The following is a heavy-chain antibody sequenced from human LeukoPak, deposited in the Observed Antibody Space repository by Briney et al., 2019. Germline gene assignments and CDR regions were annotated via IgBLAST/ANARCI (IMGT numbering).Heavy chain of an antibody. CDR2: IYARGGT. V-gene: IGHV4-4*07. Sequence: SETLSLTCTVSDGSISDYYWSWIRQSAEKGLEWIGRIYARGGTNYNPPLRSRVAISMDTSKNQFSLTMNSVTAADTAVYYCAREVRFLDTYYYYMDVWGKGTTVTVSS. CDR1: DGSISDYY. D-gene: IGHD3-3*01. CDR3: AREVRFLDTYYYYMDV. J-gene: IGHJ6*03.